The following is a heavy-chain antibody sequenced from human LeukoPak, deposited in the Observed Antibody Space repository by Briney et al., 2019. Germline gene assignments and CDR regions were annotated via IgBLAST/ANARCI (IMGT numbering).Heavy chain of an antibody. CDR2: INPNSGNT. D-gene: IGHD1-1*01. Sequence: ASVKVSCKASGYTFTIYDINWVRQATGQGLQWMGWINPNSGNTGYAQKFQGRITITRNTSISTVYMELSSLRSEDTAVYYCARGPPTAQYFQHWGQGTLVTVSS. J-gene: IGHJ1*01. CDR1: GYTFTIYD. CDR3: ARGPPTAQYFQH. V-gene: IGHV1-8*03.